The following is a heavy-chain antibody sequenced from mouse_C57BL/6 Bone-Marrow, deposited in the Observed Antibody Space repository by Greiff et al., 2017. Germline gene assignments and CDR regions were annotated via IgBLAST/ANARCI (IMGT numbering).Heavy chain of an antibody. CDR1: GYTFTDYN. V-gene: IGHV1-18*01. D-gene: IGHD2-1*01. CDR2: INPNNGGT. J-gene: IGHJ2*01. CDR3: ARNEGYGNYDY. Sequence: EVKVVESGPELVKPGASVKIPCKASGYTFTDYNMDWVKQSHGKSLEWIGDINPNNGGTIYNQKFKGKATLTVDKSSSTAYMEPRSLTSEDTAVYYCARNEGYGNYDYWGQGTTLTVSS.